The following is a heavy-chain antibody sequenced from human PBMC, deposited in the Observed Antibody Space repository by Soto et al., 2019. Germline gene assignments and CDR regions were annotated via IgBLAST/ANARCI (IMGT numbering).Heavy chain of an antibody. J-gene: IGHJ3*01. D-gene: IGHD3-9*01. CDR2: IYDNGGT. CDR1: GGSLSSSTW. V-gene: IGHV4-4*02. CDR3: ASPWGSFLTGRADALDV. Sequence: SETLSPTCAVSGGSLSSSTWCSWVRQPPGKGLEWIGEIYDNGGTNYSPSLRSRVTLSLDKSKNQFSLTLKSVTAADTGIYYCASPWGSFLTGRADALDVWGHGTMVTVSS.